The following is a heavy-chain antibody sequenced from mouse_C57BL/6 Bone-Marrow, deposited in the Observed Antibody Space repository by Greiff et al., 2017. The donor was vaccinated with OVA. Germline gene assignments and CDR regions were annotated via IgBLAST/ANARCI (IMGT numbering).Heavy chain of an antibody. CDR3: ARDDGYFHWYFDV. CDR2: IYPRSGNT. Sequence: QVQLQQSGAELARPGASVKLSCKASGYTFTSYGISWAKQRTGQGLEWIGEIYPRSGNTYYNEKFKGKATLTADKSSSTAYMELRSLTSEDSAVYFCARDDGYFHWYFDVWGTGTTVTVSS. D-gene: IGHD2-3*01. V-gene: IGHV1-81*01. J-gene: IGHJ1*03. CDR1: GYTFTSYG.